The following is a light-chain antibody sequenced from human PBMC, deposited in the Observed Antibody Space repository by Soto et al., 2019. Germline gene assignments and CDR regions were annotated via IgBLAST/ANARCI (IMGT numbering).Light chain of an antibody. CDR2: EVS. CDR3: CSYAGSYTLDV. V-gene: IGLV2-14*01. Sequence: QSALTQPASVSGSPGQSITISCTGTSSDVGSYNYVSWYQHHPGKAPKLMISEVSNRPSGVSNRFSGSKSGNTASLTISGLQTEDEADYYCCSYAGSYTLDVFGTGTKVTVL. J-gene: IGLJ1*01. CDR1: SSDVGSYNY.